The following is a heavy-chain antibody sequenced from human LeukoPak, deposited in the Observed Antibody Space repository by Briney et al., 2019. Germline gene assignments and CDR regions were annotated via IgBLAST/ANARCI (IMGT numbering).Heavy chain of an antibody. CDR3: AREVAVAGTAHFDY. Sequence: PGGSLRLSCAASGFTVSSNHMSWVRQAPGKGLEWVSVIQSGGSILYADSVKGRFTISRDNAKNSLYLQMNSLRAEDTAVYYCAREVAVAGTAHFDYWGQGTLVTVSS. CDR1: GFTVSSNH. J-gene: IGHJ4*02. V-gene: IGHV3-66*01. CDR2: IQSGGSI. D-gene: IGHD6-19*01.